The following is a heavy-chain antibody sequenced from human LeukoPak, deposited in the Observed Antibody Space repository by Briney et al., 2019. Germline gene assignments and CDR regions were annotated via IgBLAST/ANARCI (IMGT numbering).Heavy chain of an antibody. V-gene: IGHV4-4*02. Sequence: PSETLSLTCAVSGGSISSSNWWSWVRQPPGKGLEWIGEIHHGGSTNYNPSLKSRVTISVDKPKNQFSLKLSSVTAVDTAVYSCARGRGGANDAFDIWGQGTMVTVSS. J-gene: IGHJ3*02. CDR1: GGSISSSNW. CDR2: IHHGGST. CDR3: ARGRGGANDAFDI. D-gene: IGHD4-23*01.